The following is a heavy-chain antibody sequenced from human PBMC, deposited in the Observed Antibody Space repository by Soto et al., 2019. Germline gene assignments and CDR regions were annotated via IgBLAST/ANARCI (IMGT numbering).Heavy chain of an antibody. V-gene: IGHV4-59*01. CDR1: GGSISSYY. Sequence: PSETLSLTCTVSGGSISSYYWSWIRQPPGKGLERIGYIYYSGSTNYYPSLKSRVTISVGTSKNQFSLKLSSVTAADTAVYYCARDSYDILTGYSDYYYMDVWGKGTTVTVSS. CDR2: IYYSGST. D-gene: IGHD3-9*01. CDR3: ARDSYDILTGYSDYYYMDV. J-gene: IGHJ6*03.